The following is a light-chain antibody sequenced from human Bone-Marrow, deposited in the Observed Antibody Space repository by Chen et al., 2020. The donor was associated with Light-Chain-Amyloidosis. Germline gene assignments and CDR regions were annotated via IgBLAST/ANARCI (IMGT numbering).Light chain of an antibody. CDR3: AAWDDSVNGYV. CDR1: TSNVGSNR. CDR2: SKN. V-gene: IGLV1-44*01. Sequence: QSVLTQSPSASGPPGQRVTMSCSGSTSNVGSNRVNWYQQVPGTAPKLLIDSKNRRPSGVPDRFSGSKSGTSASLAISGLQSEDEAVYYCAAWDDSVNGYVFGAGTKVTVL. J-gene: IGLJ1*01.